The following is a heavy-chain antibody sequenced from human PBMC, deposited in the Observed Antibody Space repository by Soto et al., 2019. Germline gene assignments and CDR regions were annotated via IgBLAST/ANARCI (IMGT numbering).Heavy chain of an antibody. CDR2: IYYSGST. J-gene: IGHJ3*02. D-gene: IGHD2-15*01. V-gene: IGHV4-59*01. CDR3: ARDRASYCSGGSCPWDGAFDI. CDR1: GGSISSYY. Sequence: SETLSLTGTVSGGSISSYYWSWIRQPPGKGLEWIGYIYYSGSTNYNPSLKSRVTISVDTPKNQFSLKLSSVTAADTAVYDCARDRASYCSGGSCPWDGAFDIWAQGTMVTVSS.